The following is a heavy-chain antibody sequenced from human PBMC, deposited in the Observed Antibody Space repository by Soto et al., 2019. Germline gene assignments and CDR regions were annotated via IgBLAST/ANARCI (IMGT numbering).Heavy chain of an antibody. D-gene: IGHD3-9*01. V-gene: IGHV1-8*01. CDR3: ARGRELYDILTGYSLGDYYYYMDV. J-gene: IGHJ6*03. CDR1: GYTFPSFD. Sequence: DSRKGSCHSSGYTFPSFDINCVRQATVELLKQMGWMNPNSGNTGYAQKFQGRVTMTRNTSISTAYMELSSLRSEDTAVYYCARGRELYDILTGYSLGDYYYYMDVWGKGTTVTVS. CDR2: MNPNSGNT.